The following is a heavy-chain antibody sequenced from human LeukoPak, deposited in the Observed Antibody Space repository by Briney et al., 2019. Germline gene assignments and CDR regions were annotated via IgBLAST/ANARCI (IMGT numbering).Heavy chain of an antibody. CDR3: ARVGGSGWYGYIDY. D-gene: IGHD6-19*01. CDR2: ISYNESNK. CDR1: GFIFNNYA. Sequence: PGGSLRLSCTASGFIFNNYAMHWVRRAPGKGLEWVALISYNESNKYYPDSVEGRFTISRDSSRNTVYLQMGSLTADDTAVYYCARVGGSGWYGYIDYWGQGTLVRVSS. J-gene: IGHJ4*02. V-gene: IGHV3-30*04.